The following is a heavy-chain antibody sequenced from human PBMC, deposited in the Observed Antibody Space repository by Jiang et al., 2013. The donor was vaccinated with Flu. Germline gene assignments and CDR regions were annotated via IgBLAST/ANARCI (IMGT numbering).Heavy chain of an antibody. V-gene: IGHV1-24*01. D-gene: IGHD5-12*01. CDR3: ARARYSFGRYYFDF. Sequence: GAEVKKPGASVKVSCKVSGHTLSELSIHWVRQGPGKGLEWMGGFDSEDGGTLYRQAFHGRVSMTEDTSTGTAYLDLSRLTYDDTGIYYCARARYSFGRYYFDFWGQGTLVTVSS. CDR2: FDSEDGGT. J-gene: IGHJ4*02. CDR1: GHTLSELS.